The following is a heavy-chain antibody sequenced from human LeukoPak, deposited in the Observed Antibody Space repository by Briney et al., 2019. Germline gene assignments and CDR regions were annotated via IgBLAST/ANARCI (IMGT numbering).Heavy chain of an antibody. J-gene: IGHJ5*02. CDR1: GGTFSSYA. Sequence: SVKVSCKASGGTFSSYAISWVRRAPGQGLEWMGGIIPIFGTANYAQKFQGRVTITVDKSTSTAYMELSSLRSEDTAVYYCARIPPPHPSNPYGNWFDPWGQGTLVTVSS. V-gene: IGHV1-69*06. CDR3: ARIPPPHPSNPYGNWFDP. D-gene: IGHD4-11*01. CDR2: IIPIFGTA.